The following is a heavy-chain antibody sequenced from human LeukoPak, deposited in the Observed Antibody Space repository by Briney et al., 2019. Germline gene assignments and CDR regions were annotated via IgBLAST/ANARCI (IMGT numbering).Heavy chain of an antibody. V-gene: IGHV3-53*01. CDR3: GRVNAYYYGSGISRAFDL. D-gene: IGHD3-10*01. J-gene: IGHJ3*01. Sequence: GGSLRLSCAASGFTVSSNYMSWVRQAPGKGLEWVSVIYSGGSTYYADSVKGRFTISRDNSKNTLYLQMNSLRAEDTAVYYCGRVNAYYYGSGISRAFDLWGQGTMVTVSS. CDR1: GFTVSSNY. CDR2: IYSGGST.